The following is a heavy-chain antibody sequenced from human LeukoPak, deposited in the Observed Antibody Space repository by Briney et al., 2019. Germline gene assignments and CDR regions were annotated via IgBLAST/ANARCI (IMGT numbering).Heavy chain of an antibody. CDR2: ISYDGSNK. CDR3: AGLINLGAFDI. CDR1: GFTFSSYA. Sequence: PGGSLRLSCAASGFTFSSYAMHWVRQAPGKGLEWVAVISYDGSNKYYADSVKGRFTISRDNSKNTLYLQMNSLRAEDTAVYYCAGLINLGAFDIWGQGTMVTVSS. D-gene: IGHD3-10*01. J-gene: IGHJ3*02. V-gene: IGHV3-30-3*01.